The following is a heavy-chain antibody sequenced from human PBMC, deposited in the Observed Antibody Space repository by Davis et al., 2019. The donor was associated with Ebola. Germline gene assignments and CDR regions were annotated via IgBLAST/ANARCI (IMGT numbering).Heavy chain of an antibody. J-gene: IGHJ4*02. V-gene: IGHV4-39*01. CDR3: ARHRDTPIVPAFDY. CDR2: FFYSGST. D-gene: IGHD5-24*01. CDR1: GGSINSVGYY. Sequence: MPSETLSLTCTVSGGSINSVGYYWGWIRQPPGEGLAWIGSFFYSGSTYYNPSLKSRVTISVDTSKNQFSLKLSSVTAADTAVYYCARHRDTPIVPAFDYWGQGTLVTVSS.